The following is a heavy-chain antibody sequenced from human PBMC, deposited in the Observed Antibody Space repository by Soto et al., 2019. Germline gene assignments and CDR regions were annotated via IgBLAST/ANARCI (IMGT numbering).Heavy chain of an antibody. CDR2: VYDSGTS. CDR3: ARYSPPKKSFDSNPGWLDP. CDR1: GGSRNSYY. D-gene: IGHD2-21*01. Sequence: TSETLSLTCTVSGGSRNSYYWTWVRQPPGKGLEWIGYVYDSGTSKYNASLESRITMSLDKSRNQFSLSLSYVTAADTAVYFCARYSPPKKSFDSNPGWLDPWGQGTLVTVSS. J-gene: IGHJ5*02. V-gene: IGHV4-59*01.